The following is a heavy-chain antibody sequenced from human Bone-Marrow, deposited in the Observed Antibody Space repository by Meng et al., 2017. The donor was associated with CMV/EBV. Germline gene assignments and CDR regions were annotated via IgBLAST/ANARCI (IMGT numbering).Heavy chain of an antibody. CDR2: IYSGGNT. CDR3: AFTRAPYCGGACFDY. CDR1: AFIVSSNY. D-gene: IGHD2-21*02. Sequence: GGSLRLSCAASAFIVSSNYMSWVRQAPGKGLEWVSVIYSGGNTYYADSVKGRFTISRDNSKNTLYLQMNSLRAEDTAVYYCAFTRAPYCGGACFDYWGQGTVVTVSS. V-gene: IGHV3-53*01. J-gene: IGHJ4*02.